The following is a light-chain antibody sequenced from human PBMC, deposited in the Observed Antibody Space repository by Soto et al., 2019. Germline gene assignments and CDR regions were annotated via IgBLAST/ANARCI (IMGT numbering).Light chain of an antibody. CDR1: QGISSY. V-gene: IGKV1-27*01. Sequence: DIQMTQSPSSLSASVGDTVTITCRASQGISSYLAWYQQKPGKVPKLLIYAASTLQSWVPSRFSGSASGTDFTLTISSLQPEDVGTYYCQKYNSAPLTFGGGTKVEIK. CDR3: QKYNSAPLT. J-gene: IGKJ4*01. CDR2: AAS.